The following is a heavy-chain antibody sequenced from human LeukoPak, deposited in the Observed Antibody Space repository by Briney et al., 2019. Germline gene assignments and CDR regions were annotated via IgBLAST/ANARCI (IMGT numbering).Heavy chain of an antibody. Sequence: PGGSLRLSCAASGFTFSSCGMHWVRQAPGKGLEWVAFIRYDGSNKYYADSVKGRFTISRDNSKNTLYLQMNSLRAEDTAVYYCAKDVGAGYSPYYYYYYMDVWGKGTTVTVSS. CDR3: AKDVGAGYSPYYYYYYMDV. J-gene: IGHJ6*03. V-gene: IGHV3-30*02. CDR2: IRYDGSNK. CDR1: GFTFSSCG. D-gene: IGHD4-23*01.